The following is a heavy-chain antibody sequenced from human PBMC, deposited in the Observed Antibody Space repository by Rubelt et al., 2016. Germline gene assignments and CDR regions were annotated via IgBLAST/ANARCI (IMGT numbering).Heavy chain of an antibody. Sequence: QGLEWMGIINPSGGSTSYAQKSQGRVTMTRDTSTSTVYMELSSLRSEDTAVYYCARDRSSTSLDVWGQGTTVTVSS. CDR3: ARDRSSTSLDV. D-gene: IGHD2-2*01. V-gene: IGHV1-46*01. J-gene: IGHJ6*02. CDR2: INPSGGST.